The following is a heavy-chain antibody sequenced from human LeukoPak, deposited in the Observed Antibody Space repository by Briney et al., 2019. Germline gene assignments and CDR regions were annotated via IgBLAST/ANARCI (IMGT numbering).Heavy chain of an antibody. CDR2: ITRDGSGT. J-gene: IGHJ6*03. Sequence: GGSLRLSCAASGFTFDRYTMYWVRQPPGKGLEWVAHITRDGSGTYYADSVKGRFTISRDNSKKSLYLQMNSLRIEDAALYYCAKDWAMIREDYYMDVWGKGTTVTVSS. D-gene: IGHD3-10*01. V-gene: IGHV3-43*01. CDR1: GFTFDRYT. CDR3: AKDWAMIREDYYMDV.